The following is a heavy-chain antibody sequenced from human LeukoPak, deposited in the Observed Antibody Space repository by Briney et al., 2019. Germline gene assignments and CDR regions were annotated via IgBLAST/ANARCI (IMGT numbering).Heavy chain of an antibody. V-gene: IGHV4-38-2*02. CDR1: GYSMSGGYY. CDR3: ARNNSNGFDF. J-gene: IGHJ4*02. CDR2: IFQSVST. Sequence: PSETLSLTWTVSGYSMSGGYYWGWIGQPPGKGLEWIGTIFQSVSTYYNPSLKSRVTTSADTSKNQFSLKLSSVTAADTAVYYCARNNSNGFDFWSQGTLVTVSS. D-gene: IGHD6-19*01.